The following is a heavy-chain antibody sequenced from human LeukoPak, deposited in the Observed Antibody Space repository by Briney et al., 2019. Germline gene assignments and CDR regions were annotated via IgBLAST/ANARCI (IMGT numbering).Heavy chain of an antibody. J-gene: IGHJ4*02. CDR1: GFTFSSYG. Sequence: GRSLRLSCAASGFTFSSYGMHWVRQAPGKGLEWVAFIRNDGSNKYYADSVKGRFTISRDNSKNTMYLQMNSLRAEDTAVYYCAKDLMDGELGYCSGGSCYPEYWGQGTLVTVSP. V-gene: IGHV3-30*02. CDR2: IRNDGSNK. D-gene: IGHD2-15*01. CDR3: AKDLMDGELGYCSGGSCYPEY.